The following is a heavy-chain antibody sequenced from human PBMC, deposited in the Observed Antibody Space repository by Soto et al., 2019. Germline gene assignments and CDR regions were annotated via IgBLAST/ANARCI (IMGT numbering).Heavy chain of an antibody. CDR3: ASRRGMRSLDGSDI. D-gene: IGHD3-16*01. V-gene: IGHV1-46*03. J-gene: IGHJ3*02. CDR1: GYTFTSYY. Sequence: QVQLVQSGAEVKKPGASVKVSCKASGYTFTSYYMHWVRQAPGQGLEWMGIINASGGSTSYAQKFQGRVTSTRATSTSTGYWELSSLGSEDTAVYYCASRRGMRSLDGSDIWGQGTRVTVSS. CDR2: INASGGST.